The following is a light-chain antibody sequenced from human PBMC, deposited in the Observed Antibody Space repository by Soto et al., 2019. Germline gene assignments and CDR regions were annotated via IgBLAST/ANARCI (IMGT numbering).Light chain of an antibody. Sequence: QSDLTQPASVSGSDRQGITISCTGTSSDVGGYNYVSWYQQHPGKAPKLMIYDVSNRPSGVSNRCSGSKSGNTASLTISGLQAEDEADYYCSSYTSSSTLNYVFGTGTKVNVL. CDR1: SSDVGGYNY. V-gene: IGLV2-14*01. CDR3: SSYTSSSTLNYV. J-gene: IGLJ1*01. CDR2: DVS.